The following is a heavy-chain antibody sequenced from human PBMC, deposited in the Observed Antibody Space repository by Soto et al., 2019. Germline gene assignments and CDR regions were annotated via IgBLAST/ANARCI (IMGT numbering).Heavy chain of an antibody. CDR1: GFTFSSYS. V-gene: IGHV3-48*02. J-gene: IGHJ2*01. CDR3: ARVGYSSGWYRGDWYFDL. Sequence: GGSLRLSCAASGFTFSSYSMNWVRQAPGKGLEWVSYISSSSSTIYYADSVKGRFTISRDNAKNSLYLQMNSLRDEDTAVYYCARVGYSSGWYRGDWYFDLWGRGTLVTVSS. CDR2: ISSSSSTI. D-gene: IGHD6-19*01.